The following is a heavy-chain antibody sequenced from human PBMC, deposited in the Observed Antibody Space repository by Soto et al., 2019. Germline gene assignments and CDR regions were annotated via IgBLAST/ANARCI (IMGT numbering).Heavy chain of an antibody. Sequence: GESLKISCKAIGYTFTNYWIGWVRQTPGKGLEGMGSIFPGDSDTRYNPSFEGQVTVSADEFISTAYLQWNTLKASDTAMYYCVRPNFGALTHFDFWGQGTLVTVSS. CDR1: GYTFTNYW. V-gene: IGHV5-51*01. D-gene: IGHD3-16*01. CDR2: IFPGDSDT. CDR3: VRPNFGALTHFDF. J-gene: IGHJ4*02.